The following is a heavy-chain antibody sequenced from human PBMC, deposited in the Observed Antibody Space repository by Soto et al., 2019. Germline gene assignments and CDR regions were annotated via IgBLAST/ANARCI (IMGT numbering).Heavy chain of an antibody. CDR1: GGSISSSSYY. D-gene: IGHD3-22*01. J-gene: IGHJ4*02. Sequence: LSLTCTVSGGSISSSSYYWGWIRQPPGKGLEWIGSIYYSGSTYYNPSLKSRVTISVDTSKNQFSLKLSSVTAADTAVYYCAGGPHDYDSSGTLDYWGQGTLVTVSS. V-gene: IGHV4-39*01. CDR3: AGGPHDYDSSGTLDY. CDR2: IYYSGST.